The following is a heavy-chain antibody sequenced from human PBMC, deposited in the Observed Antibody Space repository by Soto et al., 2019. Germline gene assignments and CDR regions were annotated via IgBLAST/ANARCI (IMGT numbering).Heavy chain of an antibody. D-gene: IGHD6-13*01. Sequence: PGGSLRLSCAASGSTFSSYAMSWVRQAPGKGLEWVSAISGSGGSTYYADSVKGRFTISRDNSKNTLYLQMNSLRAEDTAVYYCAKRSWYSSSWYFDYWGQGTLVTVSS. CDR1: GSTFSSYA. J-gene: IGHJ4*02. CDR3: AKRSWYSSSWYFDY. CDR2: ISGSGGST. V-gene: IGHV3-23*01.